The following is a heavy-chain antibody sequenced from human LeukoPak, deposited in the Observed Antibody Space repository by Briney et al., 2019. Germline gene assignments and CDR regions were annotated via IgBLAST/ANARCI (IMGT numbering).Heavy chain of an antibody. V-gene: IGHV4-59*08. CDR3: ARHVSGDYAWLDV. J-gene: IGHJ6*02. Sequence: PSETPSLTCSVSGGSHSSNYWSWIRQPPGAGLDLIGYIHYSGTTNYNPSLKSRVSISVDTSKNQISLRLSSVTAADTAVYYCARHVSGDYAWLDVWGQGTTVTVSS. CDR1: GGSHSSNY. D-gene: IGHD4-17*01. CDR2: IHYSGTT.